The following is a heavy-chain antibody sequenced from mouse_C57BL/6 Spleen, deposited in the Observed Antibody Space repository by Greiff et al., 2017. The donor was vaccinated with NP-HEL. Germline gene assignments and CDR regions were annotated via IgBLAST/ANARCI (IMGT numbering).Heavy chain of an antibody. CDR1: GYTFTSYD. J-gene: IGHJ1*03. V-gene: IGHV1-85*01. CDR3: ARSITTVVAPGYFDV. CDR2: IYPRDGST. D-gene: IGHD1-1*01. Sequence: QVQLQQSGPELVKPGASVKLSCKASGYTFTSYDINWVKQRPGQGLEWIGWIYPRDGSTKYNEKFKGKATLTVDTSSSTAYMELHSLTSEDSAVYFCARSITTVVAPGYFDVWGTGTTVTVSS.